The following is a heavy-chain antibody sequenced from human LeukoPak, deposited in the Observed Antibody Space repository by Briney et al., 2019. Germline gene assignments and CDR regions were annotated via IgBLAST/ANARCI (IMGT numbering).Heavy chain of an antibody. V-gene: IGHV3-9*01. CDR3: ARSYYYDSSGYYYQYFDY. CDR1: GFTFDDYA. Sequence: GGSLRLSCAASGFTFDDYAMHWVRQAPGKGLEWVSGISWNSGTKGYADSVKGRFTISRDNAKNSLYLQMNSLRGEDAALYYCARSYYYDSSGYYYQYFDYWGQGTLVTVSS. D-gene: IGHD3-22*01. J-gene: IGHJ4*02. CDR2: ISWNSGTK.